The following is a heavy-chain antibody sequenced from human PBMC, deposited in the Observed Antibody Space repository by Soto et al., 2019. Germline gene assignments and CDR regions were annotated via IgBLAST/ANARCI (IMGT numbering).Heavy chain of an antibody. J-gene: IGHJ5*02. CDR2: IYYTGST. Sequence: QVQLQESGPGLVKPSETLSLTCTVSGGSISTYYWSWIRQPPGKGLGWIGYIYYTGSTNYNPSLKSRVTIAVDTSKNQFSLKLSSVTAADTAVYYWARSSGCSGDSCAFDPWGQGTLVTVSS. CDR3: ARSSGCSGDSCAFDP. V-gene: IGHV4-59*01. CDR1: GGSISTYY. D-gene: IGHD2-15*01.